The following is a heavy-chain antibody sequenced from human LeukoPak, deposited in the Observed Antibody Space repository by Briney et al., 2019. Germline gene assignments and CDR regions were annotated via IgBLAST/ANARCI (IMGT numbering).Heavy chain of an antibody. CDR1: GGSISSDY. Sequence: SETLSLTCTVSGGSISSDYWSWFRQPPGKGLEWIGYIYYGSTNYNPSLKSRVTVSVDTSKNQFSLSLTSVTAADTAVYYCARMYSSTWFNFDYWGQGILVTVSS. CDR2: IYYGST. V-gene: IGHV4-59*01. CDR3: ARMYSSTWFNFDY. D-gene: IGHD6-13*01. J-gene: IGHJ4*02.